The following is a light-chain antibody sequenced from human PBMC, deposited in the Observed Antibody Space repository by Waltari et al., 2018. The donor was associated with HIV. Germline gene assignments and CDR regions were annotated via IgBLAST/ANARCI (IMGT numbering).Light chain of an antibody. V-gene: IGKV3-20*01. Sequence: ELVLTQSPDTLSVSPGQSATLPCRASESINASQLACYQQKPGQAPRLVIYGASTRATGIPDRFSGSGSGTDFALTISRLEPEDSAVFYCQQYGRSPITFGLGTRLEIK. CDR3: QQYGRSPIT. CDR2: GAS. J-gene: IGKJ5*01. CDR1: ESINASQ.